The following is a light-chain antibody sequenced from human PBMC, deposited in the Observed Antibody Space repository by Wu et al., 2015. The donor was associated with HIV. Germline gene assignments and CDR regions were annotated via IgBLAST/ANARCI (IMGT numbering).Light chain of an antibody. CDR3: QQYNHWPLT. V-gene: IGKV3-15*01. CDR1: ESVGGD. J-gene: IGKJ4*01. CDR2: GAV. Sequence: VMTQSPATLSVSPGERVTLACRASESVGGDVAWYQQKPGQAPRLLIYGAVTRPTGIPARFRGSGSGTEFTLTFTSMESEDSAVYFCQQYNHWPLTFGAGTKVEI.